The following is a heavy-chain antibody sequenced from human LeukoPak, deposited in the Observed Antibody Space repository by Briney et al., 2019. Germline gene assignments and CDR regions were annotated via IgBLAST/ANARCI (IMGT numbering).Heavy chain of an antibody. D-gene: IGHD3/OR15-3a*01. Sequence: PSETLSLTCTVSGGFISSYYWSWIRQPPGKGLEWIGYIYYSGSTNYNPSLKSRVTISVDTSKNQFSLKLSSVTAADTAVYYCARVDTPRRRFDYWGQGTLVTVSS. V-gene: IGHV4-59*01. CDR3: ARVDTPRRRFDY. J-gene: IGHJ4*02. CDR1: GGFISSYY. CDR2: IYYSGST.